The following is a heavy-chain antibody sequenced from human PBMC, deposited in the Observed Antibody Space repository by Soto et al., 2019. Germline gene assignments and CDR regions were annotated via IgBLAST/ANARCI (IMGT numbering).Heavy chain of an antibody. Sequence: TQSLTCTVCGGSSSNYYWSWTRQPPGRGLEWIGYIYYSGSTNYNPSLKSRVTISVDTSKNQFSLKLSSVTAADTAVYYCAREGSYKNYYYYGMDVWGQGTTVTVSS. CDR3: AREGSYKNYYYYGMDV. CDR2: IYYSGST. CDR1: GGSSSNYY. J-gene: IGHJ6*02. V-gene: IGHV4-59*01. D-gene: IGHD2-15*01.